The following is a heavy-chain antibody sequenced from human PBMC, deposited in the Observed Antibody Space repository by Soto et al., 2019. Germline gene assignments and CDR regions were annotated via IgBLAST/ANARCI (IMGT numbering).Heavy chain of an antibody. CDR2: IYHSGST. Sequence: ASETLSLTCGVSGYSISSGFYWGWIRQPPGKGLEWIGTIYHSGSTYYNPSLKSRVTISLDKSKNQFSLKLTSVTAADTAVYYCGRSQSFGSYDFWSGYYGWFDPWGQGTLVTVS. V-gene: IGHV4-38-2*01. CDR1: GYSISSGFY. J-gene: IGHJ5*02. CDR3: GRSQSFGSYDFWSGYYGWFDP. D-gene: IGHD3-3*01.